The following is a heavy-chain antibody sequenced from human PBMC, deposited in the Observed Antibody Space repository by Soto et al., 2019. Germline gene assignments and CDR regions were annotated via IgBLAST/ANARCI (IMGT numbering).Heavy chain of an antibody. Sequence: EVQLLESGGGLVQPGGSLRLSCAASGFTFSSYAMNWVRQAPGKGLEWVSGISGSGGSTYYADSVKGRFTISRDNSKNTLYLQMNSLRAEDTAVYYCAKATGYYYDTSATVCRYWGQGTLVTVSS. CDR1: GFTFSSYA. D-gene: IGHD3-22*01. CDR3: AKATGYYYDTSATVCRY. V-gene: IGHV3-23*01. CDR2: ISGSGGST. J-gene: IGHJ4*02.